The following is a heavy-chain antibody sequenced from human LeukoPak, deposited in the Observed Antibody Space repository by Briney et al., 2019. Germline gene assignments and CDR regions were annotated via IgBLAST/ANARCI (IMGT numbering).Heavy chain of an antibody. Sequence: GASVKVSYKASGYTFTSYGISWVRQAPGQGLEWMGWISAYNGNTNYAQKLQGRVTMTTDTSTSTAYMELRSLRSDDTAVYYCARSSSYYYGSGSYLGDYWGQGTLVTVSS. V-gene: IGHV1-18*01. CDR1: GYTFTSYG. CDR2: ISAYNGNT. CDR3: ARSSSYYYGSGSYLGDY. D-gene: IGHD3-10*01. J-gene: IGHJ4*02.